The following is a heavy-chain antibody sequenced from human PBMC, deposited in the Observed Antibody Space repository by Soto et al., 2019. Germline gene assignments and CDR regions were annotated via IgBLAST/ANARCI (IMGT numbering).Heavy chain of an antibody. CDR2: IIPILGIA. CDR1: GGTFSSNT. J-gene: IGHJ6*03. D-gene: IGHD2-15*01. CDR3: ARDPMDHSPDMDV. Sequence: QVQLVQSGAEVKKPGSSVKVSCKGSGGTFSSNTISWVRQAPGQGLEWMGRIIPILGIANYAQKFQGRVTITADKSTSTAYMELSSLRSEDTAVYYCARDPMDHSPDMDVWGKGTTVTVSS. V-gene: IGHV1-69*08.